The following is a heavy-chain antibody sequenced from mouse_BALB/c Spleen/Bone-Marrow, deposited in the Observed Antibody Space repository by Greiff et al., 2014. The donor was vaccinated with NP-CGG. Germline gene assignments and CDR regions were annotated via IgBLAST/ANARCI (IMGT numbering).Heavy chain of an antibody. Sequence: VQLKESGTVLARPGASLRVSCKASGYTFTNYWVYWVKQRPGQGLEWIGAIYPGNNDAKYTQKFKAKAKLTAVTSTSTADMELSSLTNEDSAVYYCARNWDWVFAYWGQGTLVTVSA. CDR1: GYTFTNYW. D-gene: IGHD4-1*01. CDR3: ARNWDWVFAY. V-gene: IGHV1-5*01. CDR2: IYPGNNDA. J-gene: IGHJ3*01.